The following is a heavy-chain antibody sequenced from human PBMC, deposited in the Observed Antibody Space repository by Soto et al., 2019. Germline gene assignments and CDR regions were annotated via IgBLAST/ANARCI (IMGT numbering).Heavy chain of an antibody. D-gene: IGHD2-15*01. CDR1: GFTFSTYW. J-gene: IGHJ4*02. Sequence: LRLSCAASGFTFSTYWMHWVRQAPGKGLVWVSRISSDGSSTTYADSVKGRFTISRDDAKNTLYLQMNSLRAEDTAVYYCAQLGYCSDVTCYSSIWGQGTLVTVSS. V-gene: IGHV3-74*01. CDR3: AQLGYCSDVTCYSSI. CDR2: ISSDGSST.